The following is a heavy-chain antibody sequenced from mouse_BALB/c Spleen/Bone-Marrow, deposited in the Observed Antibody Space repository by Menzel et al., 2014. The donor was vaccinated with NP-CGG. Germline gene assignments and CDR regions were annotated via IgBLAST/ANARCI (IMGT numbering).Heavy chain of an antibody. V-gene: IGHV1S137*01. CDR2: ISTYYGDA. CDR3: ASGNYYYAMDY. D-gene: IGHD2-1*01. J-gene: IGHJ4*01. CDR1: GYTFTDYA. Sequence: VKLMESGAELVRPGVSVKISCKGSGYTFTDYAMHWVKQSHAKSLEWIGVISTYYGDASYNQKFKGKATMTVDKSSSTAYMELARLTSEDSAIYYRASGNYYYAMDYWGQGTSVTVSS.